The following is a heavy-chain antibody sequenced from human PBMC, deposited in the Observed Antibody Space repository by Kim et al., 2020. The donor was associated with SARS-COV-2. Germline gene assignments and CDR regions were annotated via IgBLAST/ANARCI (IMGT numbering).Heavy chain of an antibody. V-gene: IGHV4-34*01. D-gene: IGHD3-22*01. Sequence: SGNTNYNPSLKRRVTISVDTSKKQISLKVFSVTAADTAVYYCARTYYGFDYWGQGTLVTVSS. CDR2: SGNT. CDR3: ARTYYGFDY. J-gene: IGHJ4*02.